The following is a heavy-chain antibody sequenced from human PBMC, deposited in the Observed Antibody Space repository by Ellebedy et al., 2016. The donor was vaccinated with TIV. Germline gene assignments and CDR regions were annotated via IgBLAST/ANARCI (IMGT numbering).Heavy chain of an antibody. CDR1: GFTFSSYS. CDR2: ISGSGGST. D-gene: IGHD5-12*01. CDR3: AKDKGGTKISHYFDY. Sequence: PGGSLRLSCAASGFTFSSYSMNWVRQAPGKGLEWVSAISGSGGSTYYADSVKGRFTISRDNSKNTLYLQMNSLRAEDTAVYYCAKDKGGTKISHYFDYWGQGTLVTVSS. J-gene: IGHJ4*02. V-gene: IGHV3-23*01.